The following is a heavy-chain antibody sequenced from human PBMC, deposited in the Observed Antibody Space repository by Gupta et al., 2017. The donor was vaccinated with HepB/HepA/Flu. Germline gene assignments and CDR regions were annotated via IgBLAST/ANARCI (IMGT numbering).Heavy chain of an antibody. Sequence: EVQLLESGGDFVQPGGSLRLSCAASGFSFSEYAMSWVRQPPEKGLEWVSAISGGGGNTHYADSVKGRFSISRDNSKNTLYLQMNTLRAEDTAVYYCAKARTGYCSGGSCSGADWGQGTMVTVSS. D-gene: IGHD2-15*01. CDR1: GFSFSEYA. J-gene: IGHJ3*01. CDR2: ISGGGGNT. CDR3: AKARTGYCSGGSCSGAD. V-gene: IGHV3-23*01.